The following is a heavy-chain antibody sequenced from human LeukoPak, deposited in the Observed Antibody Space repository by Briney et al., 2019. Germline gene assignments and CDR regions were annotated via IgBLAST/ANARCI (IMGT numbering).Heavy chain of an antibody. CDR3: ARDGLRYCSSTSGSKLNWFDP. CDR1: RYTFTGYY. V-gene: IGHV1-2*02. J-gene: IGHJ5*02. D-gene: IGHD2-2*01. Sequence: GASVKVSCKASRYTFTGYYMHWVRQAPGQGLEWMGWINPNSGGTNYAQKFQGRVTITRDTSISTASMELSRLRSDDTAVYYCARDGLRYCSSTSGSKLNWFDPWGQGTLVTVSS. CDR2: INPNSGGT.